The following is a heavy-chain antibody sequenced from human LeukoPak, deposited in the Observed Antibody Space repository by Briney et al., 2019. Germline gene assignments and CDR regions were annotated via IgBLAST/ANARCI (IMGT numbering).Heavy chain of an antibody. J-gene: IGHJ4*02. V-gene: IGHV4-59*08. CDR2: VYYTGST. Sequence: ASETLSLTCTVSGGSISSYFWSWIRQPPGKGLEWIACVYYTGSTNYNPSLKSRVTISGDTSKNQFSLKLSSVTAADTAVYYCARRSSSWSFDYWGQGTLVTVSS. CDR1: GGSISSYF. D-gene: IGHD6-13*01. CDR3: ARRSSSWSFDY.